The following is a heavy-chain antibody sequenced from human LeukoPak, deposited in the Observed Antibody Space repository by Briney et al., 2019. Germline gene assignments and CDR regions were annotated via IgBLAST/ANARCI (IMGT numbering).Heavy chain of an antibody. J-gene: IGHJ6*02. Sequence: ASVKDSCKASGYTFTGYYMHWVRQAPGQGLEWMGWINPNSGGTNYAQKFQGWVTMTRDTSISTVYMELSRLRSDDTAVYYCARFNRFGELNGMDVWGQGTTVTVSS. CDR2: INPNSGGT. CDR3: ARFNRFGELNGMDV. V-gene: IGHV1-2*04. D-gene: IGHD3-10*02. CDR1: GYTFTGYY.